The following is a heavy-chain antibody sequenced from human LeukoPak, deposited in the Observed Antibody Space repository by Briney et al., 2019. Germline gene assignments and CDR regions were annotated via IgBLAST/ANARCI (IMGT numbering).Heavy chain of an antibody. V-gene: IGHV4-59*01. D-gene: IGHD4-23*01. CDR1: GGSISSYY. Sequence: SETLSLTSTVSGGSISSYYWSWIRQPPGKGLEWIGYIYYSGSTNYNPSLKSRVTISVDTSKNQFSLKLSSVTAADTAVYYCARGNDYLSRVVTGGAFDIWGQGTMVTVSS. CDR3: ARGNDYLSRVVTGGAFDI. CDR2: IYYSGST. J-gene: IGHJ3*02.